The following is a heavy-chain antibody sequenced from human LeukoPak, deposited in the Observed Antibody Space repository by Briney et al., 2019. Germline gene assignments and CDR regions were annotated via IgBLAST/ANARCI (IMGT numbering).Heavy chain of an antibody. CDR3: ARHPAAGTGPFDY. D-gene: IGHD6-13*01. V-gene: IGHV3-48*01. J-gene: IGHJ4*02. CDR2: IGTSGLI. Sequence: GGSLRLSCAASGFTFSTYSMNWVRQAPGKGLEWVSYIGTSGLIYYGDSVQGRFTISRDNAKNSLYLQMNSLRAEDTAMYYCARHPAAGTGPFDYWGQGTLVTVSS. CDR1: GFTFSTYS.